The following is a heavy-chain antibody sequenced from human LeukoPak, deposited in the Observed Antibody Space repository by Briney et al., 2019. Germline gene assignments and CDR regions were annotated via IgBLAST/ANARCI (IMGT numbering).Heavy chain of an antibody. D-gene: IGHD6-13*01. CDR2: INHSGST. J-gene: IGHJ4*02. CDR3: ARGARAAAVGN. Sequence: SETLSLTCAVYGGSFSGYHWSWIRQPPGKGLEWIGEINHSGSTNYNPSLKSRVTISVDTSKNQFSLKLSSVTAADTAVYYCARGARAAAVGNWGQGTLVTASS. V-gene: IGHV4-34*01. CDR1: GGSFSGYH.